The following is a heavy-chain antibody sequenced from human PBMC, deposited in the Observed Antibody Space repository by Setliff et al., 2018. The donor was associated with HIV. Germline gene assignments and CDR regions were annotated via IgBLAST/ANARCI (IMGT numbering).Heavy chain of an antibody. CDR2: ISTYSDET. CDR1: GYTFTSYG. J-gene: IGHJ6*02. D-gene: IGHD6-19*01. CDR3: ARLGSGWSDSYYYAMDV. Sequence: ASVKVSCKASGYTFTSYGITWVRQAPGQGLEWMGWISTYSDETSSSQNLQGRLTMTIDTSTSTAYMELRSLRSDDTAVYFCARLGSGWSDSYYYAMDVWGQGTTVTVSS. V-gene: IGHV1-18*01.